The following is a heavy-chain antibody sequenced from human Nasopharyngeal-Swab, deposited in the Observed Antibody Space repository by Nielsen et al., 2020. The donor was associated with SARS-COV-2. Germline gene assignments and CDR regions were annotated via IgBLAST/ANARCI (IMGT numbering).Heavy chain of an antibody. CDR1: GFTFSDYY. V-gene: IGHV3-11*06. Sequence: GGSLRLSCAASGFTFSDYYMSWIRQAPGKGLEWVLYISSSSSYTNYADSVKGRFTISRDNAKNSLYLQMNSLRAEDTAVYYCARDPGYGDTNWFDPWGQGTLVTVSS. CDR2: ISSSSSYT. D-gene: IGHD4-17*01. CDR3: ARDPGYGDTNWFDP. J-gene: IGHJ5*02.